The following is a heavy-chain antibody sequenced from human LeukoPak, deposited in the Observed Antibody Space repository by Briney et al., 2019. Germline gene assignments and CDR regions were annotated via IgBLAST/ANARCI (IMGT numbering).Heavy chain of an antibody. CDR2: MNPNSGNT. J-gene: IGHJ4*02. Sequence: GTSVKVSCTASGYTFTSYDINWVRQATGQGLEWMGWMNPNSGNTGYAQKFQGRVTMTRNTSISTAYMELSSLRSEDTAVYYCAREGDYDGEIDYWGQGTLVTVSS. CDR1: GYTFTSYD. CDR3: AREGDYDGEIDY. D-gene: IGHD4-17*01. V-gene: IGHV1-8*01.